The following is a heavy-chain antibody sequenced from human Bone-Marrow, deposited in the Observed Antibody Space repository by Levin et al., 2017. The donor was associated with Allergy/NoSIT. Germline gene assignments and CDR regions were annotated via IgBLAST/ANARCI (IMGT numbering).Heavy chain of an antibody. J-gene: IGHJ5*02. CDR3: AGNIAALWWFDP. CDR1: GGSISSSSYY. Sequence: SETLSLTCTVSGGSISSSSYYWGWIRQPPGKGLEWIGSIYYSGSTYYNPSLKSRVTISVDTSKNQFSLKLSSVTAADTAVYYCAGNIAALWWFDPWGQGTLVTVSS. CDR2: IYYSGST. V-gene: IGHV4-39*01. D-gene: IGHD6-6*01.